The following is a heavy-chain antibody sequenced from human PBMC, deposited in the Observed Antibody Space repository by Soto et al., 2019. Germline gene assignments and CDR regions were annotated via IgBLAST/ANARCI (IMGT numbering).Heavy chain of an antibody. CDR1: GGTFSTFG. J-gene: IGHJ4*02. CDR2: IIPSFGTA. D-gene: IGHD4-17*01. V-gene: IGHV1-69*01. CDR3: AKSARMDAGDKYYYDF. Sequence: QVQLVQSGTEVKKTGSSVKVSCKASGGTFSTFGISWVRQAPGQGLEWMGGIIPSFGTARYSQKFEDRITITADESTNTVYMDLRSLTSEDTAIYYCAKSARMDAGDKYYYDFWGQGALVTVSS.